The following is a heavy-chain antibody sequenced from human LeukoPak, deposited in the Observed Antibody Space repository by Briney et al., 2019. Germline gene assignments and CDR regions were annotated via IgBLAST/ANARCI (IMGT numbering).Heavy chain of an antibody. D-gene: IGHD5-12*01. CDR3: AREAGGYDLPVWFDP. Sequence: GASVTVSCTASGGTFSSYAINWVRQAPGQGLEWMGGIIPIFGTANYAQKFQGRVTITADESTSTAYMELSSLRSEDTAVYYCAREAGGYDLPVWFDPWGQGTLVTVSS. V-gene: IGHV1-69*13. CDR1: GGTFSSYA. CDR2: IIPIFGTA. J-gene: IGHJ5*02.